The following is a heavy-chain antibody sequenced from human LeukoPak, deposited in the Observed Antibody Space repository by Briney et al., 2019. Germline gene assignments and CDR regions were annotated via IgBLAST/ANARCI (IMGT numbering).Heavy chain of an antibody. D-gene: IGHD3-3*01. J-gene: IGHJ4*02. V-gene: IGHV4-61*10. Sequence: SETLSLTCTVSGDSISSGDYYWSWIRQPAGKGLEWIGYIYYSGSTNYNPSLRSRVTISVDTSKNQFSLKLSSVTAADTAVYYCARARPFLELDYWGQGTLVTVSS. CDR2: IYYSGST. CDR1: GDSISSGDYY. CDR3: ARARPFLELDY.